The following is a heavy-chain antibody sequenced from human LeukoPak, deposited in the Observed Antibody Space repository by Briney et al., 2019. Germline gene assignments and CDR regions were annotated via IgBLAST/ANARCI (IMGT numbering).Heavy chain of an antibody. D-gene: IGHD3-16*01. Sequence: GASVKVSCKASGGTFSSYAISWVRQAPGQWLEWMGRIIPILGIANYAQKFQGRVTITADKSTSTAYMELSSLRAEDTAVYYCVKENWGRDNWGQGTLVTVSS. CDR2: IIPILGIA. CDR3: VKENWGRDN. V-gene: IGHV1-69*04. J-gene: IGHJ4*02. CDR1: GGTFSSYA.